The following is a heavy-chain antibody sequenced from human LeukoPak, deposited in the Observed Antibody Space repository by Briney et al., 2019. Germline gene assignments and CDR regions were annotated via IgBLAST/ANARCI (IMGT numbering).Heavy chain of an antibody. D-gene: IGHD3-22*01. CDR1: GGSISSGSYY. CDR2: IYTSGST. Sequence: SETLSLTCTVSGGSISSGSYYWSWIRQPAGKGLEWIGRIYTSGSTNYSPSLKSRVTISVDTSKNQFSLKLSSVTAADTAVYYRARGDSSGHFDSWGQGTLVTVSS. CDR3: ARGDSSGHFDS. J-gene: IGHJ4*02. V-gene: IGHV4-61*02.